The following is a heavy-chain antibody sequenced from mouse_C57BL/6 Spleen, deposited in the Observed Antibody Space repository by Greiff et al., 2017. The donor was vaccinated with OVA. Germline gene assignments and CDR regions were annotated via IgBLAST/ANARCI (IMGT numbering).Heavy chain of an antibody. V-gene: IGHV1-82*01. CDR2: IYPGDGDT. D-gene: IGHD2-1*01. CDR3: ARSEDYYGNYGNY. CDR1: GYAFSSSW. Sequence: VQRVESGPELVKPGASVKISCKASGYAFSSSWMNWVKQRPGQGLEWIGRIYPGDGDTNYNGKFKGKATLTADKSSSTAYMQLSSLTSEDSAVDFCARSEDYYGNYGNYWGQGTTLTVSS. J-gene: IGHJ2*01.